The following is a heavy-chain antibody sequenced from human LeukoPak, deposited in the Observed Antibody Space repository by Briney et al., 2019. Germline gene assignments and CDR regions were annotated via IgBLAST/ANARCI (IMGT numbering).Heavy chain of an antibody. CDR2: IWSDSTNK. J-gene: IGHJ4*02. Sequence: GGSLGLSCAASGFTFRSYAMHWVRQAPGKGLEWVAVIWSDSTNKYYADSVRGRFTISRDNSKSTLYLQMSSLRAEDTAMYYCARDRLTTVTTFHFDYWGQGTLVTVSS. D-gene: IGHD4-17*01. CDR1: GFTFRSYA. V-gene: IGHV3-33*01. CDR3: ARDRLTTVTTFHFDY.